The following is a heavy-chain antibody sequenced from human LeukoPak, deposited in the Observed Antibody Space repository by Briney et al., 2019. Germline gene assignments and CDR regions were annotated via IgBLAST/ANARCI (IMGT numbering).Heavy chain of an antibody. D-gene: IGHD3-3*01. CDR3: ARAPRYDFWSGYFDYFDY. CDR2: ISSSSSYI. V-gene: IGHV3-21*01. Sequence: GGSLRLSCAASGFTFSSYSMNWVRQAPGKGLEWVSSISSSSSYIYYADSVKGRFTISRDNSKNTLYLQMNSLRAEDTAVYYCARAPRYDFWSGYFDYFDYWGQGTLVTVSS. J-gene: IGHJ4*02. CDR1: GFTFSSYS.